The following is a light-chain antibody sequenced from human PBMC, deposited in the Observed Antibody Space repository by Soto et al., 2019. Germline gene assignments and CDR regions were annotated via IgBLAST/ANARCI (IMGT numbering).Light chain of an antibody. CDR2: AAS. CDR1: QSLSSGY. CDR3: QQYDTSPQT. V-gene: IGKV3-20*01. J-gene: IGKJ1*01. Sequence: EIVLTQSPGTLSLSPGERATLSCRASQSLSSGYLAWYQQKPGQAPRILIYAASSRATGIPDRFSGSGSGTDFSLTINRLEPEDSAVYYCQQYDTSPQTFGQGTKVDIK.